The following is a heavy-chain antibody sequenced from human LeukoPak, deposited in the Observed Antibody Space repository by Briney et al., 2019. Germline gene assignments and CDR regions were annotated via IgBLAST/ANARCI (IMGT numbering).Heavy chain of an antibody. J-gene: IGHJ6*03. CDR3: ARVGLRGISYHMDV. V-gene: IGHV3-7*01. D-gene: IGHD5-12*01. CDR1: RFALGTNW. Sequence: GGPLRPSCAPSRFALGTNWITWVPQAQGKGLKWWPPIKADGSEKYYVGSVKGRFTVSRDNAKNSLFLQMNSLRAEDTSVYYCARVGLRGISYHMDVWGNGTTVTVSS. CDR2: IKADGSEK.